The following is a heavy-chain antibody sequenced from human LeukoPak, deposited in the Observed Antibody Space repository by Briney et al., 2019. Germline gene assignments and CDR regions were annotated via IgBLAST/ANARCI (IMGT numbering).Heavy chain of an antibody. J-gene: IGHJ4*02. CDR1: GGSISSGDYY. CDR2: ISYTGST. Sequence: ASQTLSLTCTVSGGSISSGDYYWSWIRQHPGKGLEWIGYISYTGSTYYNPSLKSRVTISADTSENQFSLKLSSVTAADTAVYYCARDRSRYSSTWGFDYWGQGTLVTVSS. V-gene: IGHV4-31*03. D-gene: IGHD6-13*01. CDR3: ARDRSRYSSTWGFDY.